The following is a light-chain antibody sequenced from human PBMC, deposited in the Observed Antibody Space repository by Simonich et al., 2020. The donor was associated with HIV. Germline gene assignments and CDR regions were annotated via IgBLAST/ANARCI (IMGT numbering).Light chain of an antibody. CDR3: LLSYSGAWV. Sequence: QAVVTQEPSLTVSPGGTVTLTCGSSTGAVTNGHYPYWFQQKAGQAPRTLIYDRRKKHSLTPARFSGSLLGGKAALTLSGAQPEDEAEYYCLLSYSGAWVFGGGTKLTVL. V-gene: IGLV7-46*01. J-gene: IGLJ3*02. CDR1: TGAVTNGHY. CDR2: DRR.